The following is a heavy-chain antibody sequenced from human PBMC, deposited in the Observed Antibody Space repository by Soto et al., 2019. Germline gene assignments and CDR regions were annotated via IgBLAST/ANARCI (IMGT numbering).Heavy chain of an antibody. CDR1: GFTFSSYS. CDR2: ISSSSSYI. J-gene: IGHJ6*02. V-gene: IGHV3-21*01. CDR3: ARDATMITFGGVPGYYYYGMDV. D-gene: IGHD3-16*01. Sequence: PGGSLRLSCAASGFTFSSYSMNWVRQAPGKGLEWVSSISSSSSYIYYADSVKGRFTISRDNAKNSLYLQMNSLRAEDTAVYYCARDATMITFGGVPGYYYYGMDVWGQGTTVTVSS.